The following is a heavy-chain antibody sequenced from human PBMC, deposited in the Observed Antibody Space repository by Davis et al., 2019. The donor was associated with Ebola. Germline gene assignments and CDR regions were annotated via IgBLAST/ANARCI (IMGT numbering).Heavy chain of an antibody. CDR3: ARRTGMDV. J-gene: IGHJ6*02. CDR1: GFTFSSYA. CDR2: ISYDGSNK. D-gene: IGHD1-1*01. Sequence: GGSLRLSCAASGFTFSSYAMHWVRQAPGKGLEWVAVISYDGSNKYYADSVKGRFTISRDNSKNTLYLQMNSLRAEDTAVYYCARRTGMDVWGQGTTVTVSS. V-gene: IGHV3-30*04.